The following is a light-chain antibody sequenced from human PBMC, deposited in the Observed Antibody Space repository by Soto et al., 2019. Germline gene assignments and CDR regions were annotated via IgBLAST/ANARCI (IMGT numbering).Light chain of an antibody. CDR2: DVS. CDR3: QQYKTYWT. V-gene: IGKV1-5*01. J-gene: IGKJ1*01. Sequence: DIQMTQSPSTLSASVGDRVIITCRASQSISTWLAWYQQKPGKAPKALIYDVSTLESGVPSRFSGSGSGTEFTLTISSLQPDDFATYYCQQYKTYWTFGQGTKVEIK. CDR1: QSISTW.